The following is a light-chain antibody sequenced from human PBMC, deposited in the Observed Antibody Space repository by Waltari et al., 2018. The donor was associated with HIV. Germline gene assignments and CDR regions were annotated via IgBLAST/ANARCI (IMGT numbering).Light chain of an antibody. CDR2: DTS. V-gene: IGKV3-15*01. Sequence: EIVLTQSPPPLSVSPGDRATLSCKASQSVSSNLAWYQQRPGQAPRLLIFDTSSRATGIPARFSGTGSGTEFTLTISDLQSEDFAVYYCQQYNNWPPWTFGQGTKVEI. CDR3: QQYNNWPPWT. J-gene: IGKJ1*01. CDR1: QSVSSN.